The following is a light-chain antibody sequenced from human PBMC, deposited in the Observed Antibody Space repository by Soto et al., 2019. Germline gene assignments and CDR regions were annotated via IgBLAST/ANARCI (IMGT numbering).Light chain of an antibody. J-gene: IGKJ5*01. CDR1: QSINYN. CDR2: AAS. V-gene: IGKV1-39*01. Sequence: DIQMTPSPSSLSASVGDRVTITCRASQSINYNLNWYQQKPGKAPKLLIYAASSLQSGVPSRFSGSGSGTDFTLTISSLQPEDFATYFGQQSYSLPPITGGQGTRLEIK. CDR3: QQSYSLPPIT.